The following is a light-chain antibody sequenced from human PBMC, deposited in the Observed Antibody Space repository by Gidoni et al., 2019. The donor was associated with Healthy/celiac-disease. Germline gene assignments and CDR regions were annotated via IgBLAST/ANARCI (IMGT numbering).Light chain of an antibody. V-gene: IGLV2-14*03. CDR2: DVS. CDR1: SSDVGGYNY. J-gene: IGLJ2*01. Sequence: QSALTQPASVSGSPGQSITISCTGTSSDVGGYNYVSWYQQHPSKALKLMIYDVSNRPSGVSNRFSGSKSGNTASLTISGLQAEDEADYYCSSYTSSSHVVFGGGTKLTVL. CDR3: SSYTSSSHVV.